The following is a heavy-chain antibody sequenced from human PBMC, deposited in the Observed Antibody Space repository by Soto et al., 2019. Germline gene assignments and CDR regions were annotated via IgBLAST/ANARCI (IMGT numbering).Heavy chain of an antibody. Sequence: SETLSLTCTVSGGSISSGGYYWSWIRQHPGKGLEWIGYIYYSGSTYYNPSLKSRVTISVDTSKNQFSLKLSSVTAADTAVYYCARGGSSWYKSAYFDYWGQGTLVTVSS. CDR2: IYYSGST. CDR1: GGSISSGGYY. J-gene: IGHJ4*02. D-gene: IGHD6-13*01. CDR3: ARGGSSWYKSAYFDY. V-gene: IGHV4-31*03.